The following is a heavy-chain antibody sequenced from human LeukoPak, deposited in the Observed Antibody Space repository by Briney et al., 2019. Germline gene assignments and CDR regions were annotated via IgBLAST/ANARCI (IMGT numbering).Heavy chain of an antibody. D-gene: IGHD3-10*01. CDR2: ISAYNGNT. Sequence: ASVTVSCKASGYTFTSYGISWVRQAPGQGLEWMGWISAYNGNTNYAQKLQGRVTMTTDTSTSTAYMELRSLRSDDTAVYYCARDNSMVRGVPYFDYWGQGTLVTVSS. V-gene: IGHV1-18*01. J-gene: IGHJ4*02. CDR3: ARDNSMVRGVPYFDY. CDR1: GYTFTSYG.